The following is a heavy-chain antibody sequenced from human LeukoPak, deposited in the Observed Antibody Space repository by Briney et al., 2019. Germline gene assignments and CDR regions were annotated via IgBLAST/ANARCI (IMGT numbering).Heavy chain of an antibody. Sequence: SETLSLTCTVSGGSISSYYWSWIRQPPGKELEWIGYIYYSGSTNYNPSLKSRVTISVDTSKNQFSLKLSSVTAADTAVYYWARAVTRMGYFDLWGRGTLVTVSS. CDR3: ARAVTRMGYFDL. CDR2: IYYSGST. V-gene: IGHV4-59*01. CDR1: GGSISSYY. J-gene: IGHJ2*01. D-gene: IGHD2-8*01.